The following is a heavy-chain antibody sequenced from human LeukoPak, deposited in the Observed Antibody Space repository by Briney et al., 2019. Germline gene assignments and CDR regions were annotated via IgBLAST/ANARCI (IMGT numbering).Heavy chain of an antibody. CDR2: VDPKRGVT. D-gene: IGHD3-16*01. CDR1: GYTFTCYL. J-gene: IGHJ6*03. CDR3: ARFGEDGDDMDV. Sequence: ASVKVSCKASGYTFTCYLIHWVRQAPGQGLEWMGWVDPKRGVTRYAQKFQGRVTLTRDTSISTLYMELTSLRSDDTAVYFCARFGEDGDDMDVWGEGTTVIVSS. V-gene: IGHV1-2*02.